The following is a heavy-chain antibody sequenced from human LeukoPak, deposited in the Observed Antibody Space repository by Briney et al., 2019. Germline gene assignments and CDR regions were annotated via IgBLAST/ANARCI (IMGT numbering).Heavy chain of an antibody. CDR3: AKYRWLVRGGFDY. CDR2: ISGSGGST. D-gene: IGHD6-19*01. CDR1: GFTFSSYA. J-gene: IGHJ4*02. Sequence: GSLRLSCAASGFTFSSYAMSWVRQAPGKGLEWVSAISGSGGSTYYADSVKGRLTISRDNSKNTLYLQMNSLRAEDTAVYYCAKYRWLVRGGFDYWGQGTLVTVSS. V-gene: IGHV3-23*01.